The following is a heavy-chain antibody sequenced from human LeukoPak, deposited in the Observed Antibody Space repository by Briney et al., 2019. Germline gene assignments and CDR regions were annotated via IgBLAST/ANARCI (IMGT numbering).Heavy chain of an antibody. J-gene: IGHJ4*02. V-gene: IGHV3-23*01. CDR1: GFTFNTYA. Sequence: GGSLRLSCAASGFTFNTYAMSWVRQAPGKGLEWVSAISGSAGSTYYADSVKGRFTISRDNSKNILYPQIHSLRAEDTAVYYCAKGKGSSSSSIDWWGQGTLVTVSS. D-gene: IGHD2-15*01. CDR2: ISGSAGST. CDR3: AKGKGSSSSSIDW.